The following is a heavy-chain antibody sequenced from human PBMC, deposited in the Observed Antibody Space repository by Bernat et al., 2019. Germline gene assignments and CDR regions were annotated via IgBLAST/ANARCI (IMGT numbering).Heavy chain of an antibody. CDR1: GFTFSTYE. CDR3: ASLPYSGDY. CDR2: ISSSGSTI. D-gene: IGHD1-26*01. J-gene: IGHJ4*02. Sequence: EVQLVESGGGLVQPGGSLRLSCRASGFTFSTYEMNWVRKAPGTGLEWISYISSSGSTIYYADSVKGRFTISRDKAKNSLYLQMNSLGAEDTAVYYCASLPYSGDYWGQGTLVTVSS. V-gene: IGHV3-48*03.